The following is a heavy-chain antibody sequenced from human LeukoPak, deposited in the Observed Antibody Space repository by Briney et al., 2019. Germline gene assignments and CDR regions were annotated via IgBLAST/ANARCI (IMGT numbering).Heavy chain of an antibody. CDR2: ISSSGSTI. CDR3: AREGYSSGWYYFDY. D-gene: IGHD6-19*01. V-gene: IGHV3-11*04. CDR1: GFTFSDYY. Sequence: GGSLRLSCAASGFTFSDYYMRWIRQAPGKGLEWVSYISSSGSTIYYADSVKGRFTISRDNGKNSLYLQMNSLRAEDTAVYYCAREGYSSGWYYFDYWGRGTLVTVSS. J-gene: IGHJ4*02.